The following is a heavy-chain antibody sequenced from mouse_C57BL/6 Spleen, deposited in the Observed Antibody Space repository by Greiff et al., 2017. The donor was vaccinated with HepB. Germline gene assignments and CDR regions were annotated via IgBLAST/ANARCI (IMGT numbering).Heavy chain of an antibody. CDR2: IDPSDSYT. V-gene: IGHV1-69*01. D-gene: IGHD2-3*01. J-gene: IGHJ1*03. CDR1: GYTFTSYW. Sequence: QVQLQQPGTELVKPGASVKLSCKASGYTFTSYWMHWVKQRPGQGLEWIGEIDPSDSYTNYNQKFKGKSTLTVDKSSSTAYMQLSSLTSEDSAVYYCARWLLHYWYFDVWGTGTTVTVSS. CDR3: ARWLLHYWYFDV.